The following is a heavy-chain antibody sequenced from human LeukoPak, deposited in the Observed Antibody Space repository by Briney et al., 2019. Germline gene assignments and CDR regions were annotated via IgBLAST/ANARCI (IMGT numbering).Heavy chain of an antibody. D-gene: IGHD3-16*01. Sequence: GWSLRLSCAASGFTFSNYAMNWVRQAPGKGLEWVSAIDSGGGTYYADSVKGRFTISRDNSKNTLYLQLNSLRAEDTAVYYCAKGPQGDWGQGALVTVSS. CDR1: GFTFSNYA. CDR2: IDSGGGT. V-gene: IGHV3-23*01. CDR3: AKGPQGD. J-gene: IGHJ4*02.